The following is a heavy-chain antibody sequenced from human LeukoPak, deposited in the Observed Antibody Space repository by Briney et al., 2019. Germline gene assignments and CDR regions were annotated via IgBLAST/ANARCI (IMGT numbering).Heavy chain of an antibody. CDR1: GFTFTTYW. J-gene: IGHJ4*02. D-gene: IGHD5-24*01. CDR2: INQVGSSK. V-gene: IGHV3-7*01. Sequence: GGSLRLSCAASGFTFTTYWMGWVRQAPGKGPEWVANINQVGSSKYFVDSVKGRFIISRDNAKNSLYLQMNSLRDEDTAVYYCANLGPPGRDHYLESWGQGTLVTVSS. CDR3: ANLGPPGRDHYLES.